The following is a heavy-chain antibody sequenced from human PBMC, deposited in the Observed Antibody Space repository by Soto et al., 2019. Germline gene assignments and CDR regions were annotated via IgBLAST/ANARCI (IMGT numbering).Heavy chain of an antibody. J-gene: IGHJ5*02. CDR2: INPSGGST. V-gene: IGHV1-46*01. CDR1: GYTFTSYY. CDR3: ARGVSITMIVVVSGWFDP. Sequence: VASVKVSCKASGYTFTSYYMHWVRQAPGQGLEWMGIINPSGGSTSYAQKFQGRVTMTRDTSTSTVYMELSSLRSEDTAVYYCARGVSITMIVVVSGWFDPWGQGTLVTVSS. D-gene: IGHD3-22*01.